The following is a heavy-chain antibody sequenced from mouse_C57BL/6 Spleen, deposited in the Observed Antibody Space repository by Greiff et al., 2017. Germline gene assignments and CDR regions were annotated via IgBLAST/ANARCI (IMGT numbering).Heavy chain of an antibody. CDR3: AIGGGDYGSSYYAMDY. V-gene: IGHV1-74*01. CDR1: GYTFTSYW. J-gene: IGHJ4*01. Sequence: QVQLQQPGAELVKPGASVKVSCKASGYTFTSYWMPWVKQRPGQGLEWIGRIHPSDSNTNYNQKFKGKATLTVDKSSSTAYMQLSSLTAEDSAVYYCAIGGGDYGSSYYAMDYWGQGTSVTVAS. D-gene: IGHD1-1*01. CDR2: IHPSDSNT.